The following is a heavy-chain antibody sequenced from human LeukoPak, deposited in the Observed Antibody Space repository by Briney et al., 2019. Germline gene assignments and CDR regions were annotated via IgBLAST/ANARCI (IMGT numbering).Heavy chain of an antibody. D-gene: IGHD3-22*01. CDR2: FNCSGGST. V-gene: IGHV3-23*01. CDR1: GFTFNSYA. J-gene: IGHJ4*02. Sequence: GALRLSFAASGFTFNSYAMSWVRQAPGKGLGWGSAFNCSGGSTYYADSVKGRFTISRDNSKNTLYLQMNSLRAEDTAVYYCAKNTHTYYYDSSGYYYDYWGQGTLVTVSS. CDR3: AKNTHTYYYDSSGYYYDY.